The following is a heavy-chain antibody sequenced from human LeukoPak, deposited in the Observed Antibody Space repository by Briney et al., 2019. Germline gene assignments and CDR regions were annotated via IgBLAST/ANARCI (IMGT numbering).Heavy chain of an antibody. CDR1: GYTFTGYY. Sequence: ASVKVSCKASGYTFTGYYMHWVRQAPGQGLEWMGIINPSGGSTSYAQKFQGRVTMTRDTSTSTVYMELSSLRSEDTAVYYCARLKVRGVTPYAFDIWGQGTMVTVSS. V-gene: IGHV1-46*01. D-gene: IGHD3-10*01. J-gene: IGHJ3*02. CDR2: INPSGGST. CDR3: ARLKVRGVTPYAFDI.